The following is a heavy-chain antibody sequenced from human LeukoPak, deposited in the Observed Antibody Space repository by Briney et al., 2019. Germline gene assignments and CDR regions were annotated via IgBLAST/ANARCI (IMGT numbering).Heavy chain of an antibody. V-gene: IGHV4-39*01. D-gene: IGHD3-10*01. J-gene: IGHJ4*02. CDR3: AANSADYNTLGSSYKV. CDR1: SGSISSSPYY. CDR2: IPYSGTT. Sequence: SETLSLTCTVSSGSISSSPYYWGWIRQSPGKGLEWIGSIPYSGTTYYNPSLKSRVTISVDTSKNQFSLKLSSVTAADTAVYYCAANSADYNTLGSSYKVWGQGTLVTVSS.